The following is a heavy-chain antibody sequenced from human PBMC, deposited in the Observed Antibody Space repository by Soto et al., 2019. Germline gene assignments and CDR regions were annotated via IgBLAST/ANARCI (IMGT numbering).Heavy chain of an antibody. J-gene: IGHJ4*02. V-gene: IGHV3-21*01. CDR2: ISGSSSLK. CDR3: VRGDSRDQ. CDR1: GFTFCSFT. D-gene: IGHD2-2*01. Sequence: EVQLVESGGGLVKPGDSLRMTCTGSGFTFCSFTLNWVRQAPGKGLEWLASISGSSSLKYYADSVRGRFTIFRDNAKNSVYLQMNSLRVEDTAVYYCVRGDSRDQWGQGTLVAVSS.